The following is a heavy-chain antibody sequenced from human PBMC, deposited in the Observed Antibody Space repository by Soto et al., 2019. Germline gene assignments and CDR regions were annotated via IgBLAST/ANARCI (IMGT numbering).Heavy chain of an antibody. CDR3: AKGERALAFYWYFDF. Sequence: GGTRRLSCAASGFSFSNYGMHWVRQAPGMGLEWVAVISYDGSNKYYADSVKGRFTISRDNCKNTLYLQMNSLRADDTAVYYYAKGERALAFYWYFDFWGRGTLVTVSS. J-gene: IGHJ2*01. V-gene: IGHV3-30*18. CDR1: GFSFSNYG. CDR2: ISYDGSNK.